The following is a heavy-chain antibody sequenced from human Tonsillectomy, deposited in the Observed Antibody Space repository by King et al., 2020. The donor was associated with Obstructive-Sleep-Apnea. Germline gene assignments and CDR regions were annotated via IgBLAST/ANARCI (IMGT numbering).Heavy chain of an antibody. D-gene: IGHD2-15*01. J-gene: IGHJ3*02. CDR3: AREKSYCSDGHCQSDAFDI. CDR2: ILYGIETT. CDR1: GGSVSNGGYF. V-gene: IGHV4-31*03. Sequence: QLQESGPRLVKPSQTLSLSCTVPGGSVSNGGYFWSWIRQRPGQGLEWIGFILYGIETTTYNPSLKGRATISMDRSRHQFSLSLASVTAADTAVYYCAREKSYCSDGHCQSDAFDIWGQGTSVTVSS.